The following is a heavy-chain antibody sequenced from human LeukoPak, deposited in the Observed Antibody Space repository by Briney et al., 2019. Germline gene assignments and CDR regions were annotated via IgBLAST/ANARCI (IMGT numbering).Heavy chain of an antibody. CDR1: EFTFSTYW. CDR3: ARHSSGWYGEVDY. D-gene: IGHD6-19*01. V-gene: IGHV3-66*04. Sequence: GGSLRLSCEASEFTFSTYWMHWVRQVPGKGLEWVSVIYSGGSTYYADSVKGRFTISRDNSKNTLYLQMNSLRAEDTAVYYCARHSSGWYGEVDYWGQGTLVTVSS. J-gene: IGHJ4*02. CDR2: IYSGGST.